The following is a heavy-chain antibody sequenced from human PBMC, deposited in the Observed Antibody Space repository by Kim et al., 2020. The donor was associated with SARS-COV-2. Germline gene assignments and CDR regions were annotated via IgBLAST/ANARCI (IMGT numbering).Heavy chain of an antibody. Sequence: GGSLRLSCAASGFTFDDYAMHWVRQAPGKGLEWVSGISWNSGSIGYADSVKGRFTISRDNAKNSLYLQMNSLRAEDTALYYCAKDLYSGSYRGHYYYGMDVWGQGTTVTVSS. J-gene: IGHJ6*02. V-gene: IGHV3-9*01. D-gene: IGHD1-26*01. CDR2: ISWNSGSI. CDR3: AKDLYSGSYRGHYYYGMDV. CDR1: GFTFDDYA.